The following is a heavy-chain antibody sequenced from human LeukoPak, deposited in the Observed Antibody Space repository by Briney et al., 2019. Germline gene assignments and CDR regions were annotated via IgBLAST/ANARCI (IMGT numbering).Heavy chain of an antibody. CDR2: INHSGST. J-gene: IGHJ6*02. CDR1: GGSFSGYY. Sequence: KPSETLSLTCAVYGGSFSGYYWSWIRQPPGKGLEWIGEINHSGSTNYNPSLKSRVTISVDTSKNQFSLKLSSVTAADTAVYYCARDTGSSGYYDNYYYGMDVWGQGTTVTVSS. V-gene: IGHV4-34*01. D-gene: IGHD3-22*01. CDR3: ARDTGSSGYYDNYYYGMDV.